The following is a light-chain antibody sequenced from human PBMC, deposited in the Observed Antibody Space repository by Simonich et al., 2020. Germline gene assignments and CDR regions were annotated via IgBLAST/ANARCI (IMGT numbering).Light chain of an antibody. Sequence: DIKKTQSPSTLFASVGDRVTITVRASQSISSWLAWYQQKPGKAPKLRTYKASSLESGVPSRFSGSGSGTEFTLTISSLHPADFATYYCQQYNSYSRTFGQGTKVEIK. CDR2: KAS. CDR1: QSISSW. CDR3: QQYNSYSRT. J-gene: IGKJ1*01. V-gene: IGKV1-5*03.